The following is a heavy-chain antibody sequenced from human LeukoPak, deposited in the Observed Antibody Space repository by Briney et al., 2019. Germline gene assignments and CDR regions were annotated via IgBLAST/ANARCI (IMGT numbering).Heavy chain of an antibody. J-gene: IGHJ4*02. Sequence: GGSLRLSCAASGFTFSGYSINWIRQAPGKGLEWVAFIRYDGSNKYYADSVKGRFTISRDNSKNTLYLQMNSLRAEDTAVYYCAKAMYGGSTWYFDYWGQGTLVTVSS. CDR3: AKAMYGGSTWYFDY. D-gene: IGHD4-23*01. V-gene: IGHV3-30*02. CDR2: IRYDGSNK. CDR1: GFTFSGYS.